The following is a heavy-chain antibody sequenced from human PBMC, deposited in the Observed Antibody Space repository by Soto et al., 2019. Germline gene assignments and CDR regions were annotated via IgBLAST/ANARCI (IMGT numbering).Heavy chain of an antibody. V-gene: IGHV1-8*01. CDR3: AKDRGSPYYDSSGLNY. CDR2: MNPNSGNT. J-gene: IGHJ4*02. Sequence: GASVKVSCKASGYTFTTYDINWVRQATGQGREWMGYMNPNSGNTGYAQNFQDRVTMTWNTSISTAYMELSSLKSEDTALYYCAKDRGSPYYDSSGLNYWGQGPLVTVSS. CDR1: GYTFTTYD. D-gene: IGHD3-22*01.